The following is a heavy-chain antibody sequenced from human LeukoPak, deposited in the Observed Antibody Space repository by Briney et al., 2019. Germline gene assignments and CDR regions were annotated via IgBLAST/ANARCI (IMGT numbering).Heavy chain of an antibody. J-gene: IGHJ3*02. CDR3: ARDHYYDSSGYTYAFDI. D-gene: IGHD3-22*01. Sequence: SETLSLTCAVSGDSVTSSNWWSWVRQPPGKGLEWIGEIYHSGATNYNPSLKSRVTISLDKSKDQLSLKLTSVTAADTAVYYCARDHYYDSSGYTYAFDIWGQGTMVTVSS. CDR1: GDSVTSSNW. CDR2: IYHSGAT. V-gene: IGHV4-4*02.